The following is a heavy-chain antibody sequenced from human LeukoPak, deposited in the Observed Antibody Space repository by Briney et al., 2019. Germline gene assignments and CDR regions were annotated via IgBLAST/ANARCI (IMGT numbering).Heavy chain of an antibody. J-gene: IGHJ4*02. Sequence: GGSLRLSCAASGFTFDDYAMPWVRQAPGKGLEWVSGISWNSGSIGYADSVKGRFTISRDNAKNSLYLQMNSLRAEDTALYYCAKDRSRSGYYYFDYWGQGTLVTVSS. V-gene: IGHV3-9*01. CDR2: ISWNSGSI. CDR3: AKDRSRSGYYYFDY. CDR1: GFTFDDYA. D-gene: IGHD3-3*01.